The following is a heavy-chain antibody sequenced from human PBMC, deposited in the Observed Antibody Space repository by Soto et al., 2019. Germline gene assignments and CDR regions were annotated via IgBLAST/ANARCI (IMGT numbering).Heavy chain of an antibody. CDR2: IYHSGST. J-gene: IGHJ5*02. CDR3: AAEYSSSSGWFDP. V-gene: IGHV4-38-2*01. D-gene: IGHD6-6*01. CDR1: GYSISSGYY. Sequence: SYTLSLTCAVSGYSISSGYYWGWIRQPPGKGLEWIGSIYHSGSTYYNPSLKSRVTISVDTSKNQFSLKLSSVTAADTAVYYCAAEYSSSSGWFDPWGQGTLVTVSS.